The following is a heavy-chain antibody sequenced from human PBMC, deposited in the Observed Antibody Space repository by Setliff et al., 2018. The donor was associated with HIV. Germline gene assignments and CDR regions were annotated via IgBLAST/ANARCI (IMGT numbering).Heavy chain of an antibody. CDR3: ARVESRRWFYWYFDL. J-gene: IGHJ2*01. D-gene: IGHD3-22*01. CDR2: IYYSGST. CDR1: GGTISSHY. V-gene: IGHV4-59*11. Sequence: SETLSLTCTVSGGTISSHYWNWIRQSPGKGLEWIGYIYYSGSTNYNPSLKSRVTISIDTSQNQFSLKLTSVTAADTAVYYCARVESRRWFYWYFDLWGRGTLVTVSS.